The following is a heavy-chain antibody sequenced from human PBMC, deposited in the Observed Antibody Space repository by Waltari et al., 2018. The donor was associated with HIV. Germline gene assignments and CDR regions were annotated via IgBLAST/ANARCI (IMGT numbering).Heavy chain of an antibody. CDR1: GFTFSNTW. J-gene: IGHJ6*02. Sequence: EVILVESGGGLAQPGGSLSLSCAASGFTFSNTWMSWVRQAPGKGLEWVANIKDDGTEAYYLDSVKGRFTISRDNAKDSLSLQMNSLRAEDTAVYYCARGTPLYGLDVWVQGTTVTASS. CDR3: ARGTPLYGLDV. V-gene: IGHV3-7*01. D-gene: IGHD2-15*01. CDR2: IKDDGTEA.